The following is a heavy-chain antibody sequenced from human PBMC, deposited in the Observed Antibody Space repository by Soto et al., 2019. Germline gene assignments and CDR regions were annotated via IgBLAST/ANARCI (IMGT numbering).Heavy chain of an antibody. V-gene: IGHV1-8*01. CDR2: MNTDTGHT. D-gene: IGHD5-18*01. Sequence: QVQLVQSGAEVRQPGASVKVSCEASGYIFTSYDFSWVRQAAGQGLEWMGWMNTDTGHTGYAQRFQGRLTLTRNTCITTAYMELNSLTSDDTAIYYCARGRKTRYTYESPGGPLSKWGQGTLVTVTS. CDR3: ARGRKTRYTYESPGGPLSK. J-gene: IGHJ4*02. CDR1: GYIFTSYD.